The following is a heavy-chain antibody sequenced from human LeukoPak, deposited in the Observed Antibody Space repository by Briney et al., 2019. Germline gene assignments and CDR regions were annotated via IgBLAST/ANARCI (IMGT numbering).Heavy chain of an antibody. D-gene: IGHD3-3*01. Sequence: PSETLSLTCSVSGGSISTYYWSWIRQPAGKGLEWIGRIYTSGSTNYNPSLKSRVTMSVDTSKNQFSLKLSSVTAADTAVYYCARGPTYYDFWSGYYDPPDYYYGMDVWGQGTTVTVSS. J-gene: IGHJ6*02. CDR2: IYTSGST. CDR1: GGSISTYY. CDR3: ARGPTYYDFWSGYYDPPDYYYGMDV. V-gene: IGHV4-4*07.